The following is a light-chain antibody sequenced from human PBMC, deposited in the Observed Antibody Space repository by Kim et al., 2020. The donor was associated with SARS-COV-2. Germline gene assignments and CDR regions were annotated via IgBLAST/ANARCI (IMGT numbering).Light chain of an antibody. CDR3: QQLNSYPLMYT. J-gene: IGKJ2*01. V-gene: IGKV1-9*01. Sequence: SVGDRVTSTCRASQGISSYLAWYQQKPGKAPKLLIYAASTLQSGVPSRFSGSGSGTEFTLTISSLQPEDFATYYCQQLNSYPLMYTFGQGTKLEI. CDR2: AAS. CDR1: QGISSY.